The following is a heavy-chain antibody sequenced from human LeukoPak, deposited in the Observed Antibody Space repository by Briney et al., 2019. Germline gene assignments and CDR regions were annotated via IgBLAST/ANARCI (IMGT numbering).Heavy chain of an antibody. V-gene: IGHV4-39*01. CDR1: GCSISSSSYY. D-gene: IGHD2-2*01. J-gene: IGHJ6*02. Sequence: PSETLSLTCTVSGCSISSSSYYWVWIRQPPGKGLEWIGSIYYSGSTYYNPSLKRRVTISVDTSKNQFSLKLSSVTAADTAVYYCAGCSSTSCSYYYYYYGMDVWGQGTTVTVSS. CDR3: AGCSSTSCSYYYYYYGMDV. CDR2: IYYSGST.